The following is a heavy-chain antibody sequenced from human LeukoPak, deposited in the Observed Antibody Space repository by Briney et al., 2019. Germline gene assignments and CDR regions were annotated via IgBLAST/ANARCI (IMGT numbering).Heavy chain of an antibody. J-gene: IGHJ4*02. V-gene: IGHV3-49*04. CDR1: GFTFGDYA. Sequence: GGSLRLSCTASGFTFGDYAMSWVRQAPGKGLEWVGFIRSKAYGGTTEYAASVKGRFTISRDDSKSIAYLQMNSLKTEDTAVYYCTRVTRYFDWLLSPAFDYWGQRTLVTVSS. CDR2: IRSKAYGGTT. CDR3: TRVTRYFDWLLSPAFDY. D-gene: IGHD3-9*01.